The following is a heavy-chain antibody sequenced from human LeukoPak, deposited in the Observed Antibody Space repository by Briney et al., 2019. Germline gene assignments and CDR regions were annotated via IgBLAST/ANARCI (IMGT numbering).Heavy chain of an antibody. D-gene: IGHD3-10*01. CDR2: IYSGGNT. J-gene: IGHJ5*02. CDR3: ARGWFGEYNWFDP. Sequence: GGSLRLSCAASGFTVSSNYMSWVRQAPGKGLEWVSVIYSGGNTYYADSVKGRFTISRDNSKNTLYLQMNSLRAEDTAVYYCARGWFGEYNWFDPWGQGTLVTVSS. V-gene: IGHV3-66*01. CDR1: GFTVSSNY.